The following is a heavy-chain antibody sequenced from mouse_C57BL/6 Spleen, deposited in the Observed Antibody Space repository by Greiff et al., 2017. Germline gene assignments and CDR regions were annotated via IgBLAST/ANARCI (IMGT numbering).Heavy chain of an antibody. CDR2: INYDGSST. J-gene: IGHJ2*01. CDR3: ARDGLDSSLDY. Sequence: VQRVESEGGLVQPGSSMKLSCTASGFTFSDYYMAWVRQVPEKGLEWVANINYDGSSTYYLDSLKSRFIISRDNAKNILYLQMSSLKSEDTATYYCARDGLDSSLDYWGQGTTLTVSS. V-gene: IGHV5-16*01. CDR1: GFTFSDYY. D-gene: IGHD3-2*02.